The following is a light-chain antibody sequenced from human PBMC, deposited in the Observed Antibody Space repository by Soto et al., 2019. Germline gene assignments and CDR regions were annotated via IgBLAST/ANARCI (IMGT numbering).Light chain of an antibody. V-gene: IGKV1-13*02. CDR1: QGISSA. Sequence: AIQLTQSPSSLSASVGDRVTITCRASQGISSALAWYQHVPGEPPKLLIYDVSTLESGVPSRFSGSGSGTDFTLSITSLQPEDFATYYCQQFYSYPITFGQGTRLEI. J-gene: IGKJ5*01. CDR3: QQFYSYPIT. CDR2: DVS.